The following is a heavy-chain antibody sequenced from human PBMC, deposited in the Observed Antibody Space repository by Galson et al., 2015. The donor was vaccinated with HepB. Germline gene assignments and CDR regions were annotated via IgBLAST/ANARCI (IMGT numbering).Heavy chain of an antibody. V-gene: IGHV4-39*01. CDR3: ATFMVILPKYYFDY. J-gene: IGHJ4*02. CDR1: GGSISSSSYY. CDR2: IYYSGST. Sequence: ETLSLTCTVSGGSISSSSYYWGWIRQPPGKGLEWIGSIYYSGSTYYNPSLKSRVTISVDTSKNQFSLKLSSVTAADTAVYYCATFMVILPKYYFDYWGQGTLVTVSS. D-gene: IGHD2-21*01.